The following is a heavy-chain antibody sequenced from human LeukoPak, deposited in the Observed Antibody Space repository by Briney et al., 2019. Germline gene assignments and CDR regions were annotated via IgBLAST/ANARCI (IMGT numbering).Heavy chain of an antibody. Sequence: GGSLRLSCAASGFTFSSYAMHWVRQAPGKGLEYVSAISSNGGSTYYANSVKGRFTISRDNSKNTPYLQMGSLRAEDMAVYYCATRSVRRWLQFDAFDIWGQGTVVTVSS. V-gene: IGHV3-64*01. CDR3: ATRSVRRWLQFDAFDI. J-gene: IGHJ3*02. D-gene: IGHD5-24*01. CDR2: ISSNGGST. CDR1: GFTFSSYA.